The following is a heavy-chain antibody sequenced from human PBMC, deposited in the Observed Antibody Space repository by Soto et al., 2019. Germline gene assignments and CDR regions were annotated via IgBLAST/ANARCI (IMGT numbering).Heavy chain of an antibody. CDR1: GFTFSDYY. CDR2: ISSSSSYT. J-gene: IGHJ4*02. Sequence: QVQLVESGGGLVKPGGSLRLSCAASGFTFSDYYMSWIRQAPGKGLEWVSYISSSSSYTNYADSVKGRFTISRDNAKNSLYLQRNSLRADDAAVYYCARERLLAAYWGQGTLVTVSS. V-gene: IGHV3-11*05. D-gene: IGHD2-15*01. CDR3: ARERLLAAY.